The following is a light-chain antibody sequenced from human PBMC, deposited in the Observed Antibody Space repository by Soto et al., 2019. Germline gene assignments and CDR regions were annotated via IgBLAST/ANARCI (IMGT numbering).Light chain of an antibody. J-gene: IGKJ1*01. V-gene: IGKV1-5*01. CDR1: QSISSW. Sequence: DIQMTQSPSTLSASVGDRVTITCRASQSISSWLAWYQQKPGKAPKLLIYDASSLESGVPSRFSGSGSGTEFTLTISSLQPVDFATYYCQQYNSYSPWTFGQGTKVDIK. CDR3: QQYNSYSPWT. CDR2: DAS.